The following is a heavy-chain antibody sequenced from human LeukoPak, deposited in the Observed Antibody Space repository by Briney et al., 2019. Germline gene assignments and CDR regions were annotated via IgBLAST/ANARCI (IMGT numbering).Heavy chain of an antibody. CDR2: INPNSGGT. CDR1: GYTFTGYY. D-gene: IGHD3-10*01. CDR3: AREVETHGEATRYFDL. V-gene: IGHV1-2*02. Sequence: ASVKVSCKASGYTFTGYYMHWVRQAPGQGLEWMGWINPNSGGTNYARKFQGRVTMTRDTSISTAYMELSRLRSDDTAVYYCAREVETHGEATRYFDLWGRGTLVTVSS. J-gene: IGHJ2*01.